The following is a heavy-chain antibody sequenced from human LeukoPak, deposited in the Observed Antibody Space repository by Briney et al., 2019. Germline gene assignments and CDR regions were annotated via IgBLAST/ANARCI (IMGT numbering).Heavy chain of an antibody. V-gene: IGHV1-2*02. CDR1: GNTFSDYY. CDR2: INPNTGGT. J-gene: IGHJ3*02. CDR3: ARDFGQSEHSNSWGVFGM. Sequence: ASVKVSCKASGNTFSDYYMQWVRQAPGQGLEWMGWINPNTGGTNYAQKFQGRVTMTRDTSINTAYMELSRLRSDDTAVYYCARDFGQSEHSNSWGVFGMWGQGTMVTVSP. D-gene: IGHD6-6*01.